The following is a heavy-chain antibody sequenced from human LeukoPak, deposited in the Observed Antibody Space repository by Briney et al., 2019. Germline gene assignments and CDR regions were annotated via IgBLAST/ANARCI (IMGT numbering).Heavy chain of an antibody. CDR3: ATGQGHGMDV. J-gene: IGHJ6*02. CDR1: GFTFSSYW. CDR2: INSDGSST. V-gene: IGHV3-74*01. D-gene: IGHD1-14*01. Sequence: PGGSLGLSCAASGFTFSSYWMLSVRQAPGKGLLWVSRINSDGSSTSYADSVKGRFTISRDNAKNTLYLKMNSLRAEDTAVYYCATGQGHGMDVWGQGTTVTVSS.